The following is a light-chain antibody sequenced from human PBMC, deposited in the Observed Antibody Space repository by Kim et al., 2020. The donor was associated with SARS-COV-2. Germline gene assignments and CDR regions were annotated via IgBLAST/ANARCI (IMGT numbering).Light chain of an antibody. CDR3: QQYKSYPDT. V-gene: IGKV1-5*03. J-gene: IGKJ2*01. CDR1: QSSGSY. CDR2: KAS. Sequence: DIQMTQSPSTLSASVGDRVTNTCRASQSSGSYLAWYQQKPGKAPKLLIYKASSLESGVPSRVSGSGSGTEFTLTISSLQPDDFATYYCQQYKSYPDTFGQGTKLEI.